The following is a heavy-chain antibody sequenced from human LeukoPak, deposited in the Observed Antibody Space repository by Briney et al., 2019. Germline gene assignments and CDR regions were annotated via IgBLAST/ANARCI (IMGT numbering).Heavy chain of an antibody. CDR3: ARGRARYCSSTSCSAFDY. CDR1: GGSISSGGYY. D-gene: IGHD2-2*01. Sequence: SQTLSLTCTVSGGSISSGGYYWSWIRQHPGKGLEWIGYIYYSGSTYYNPSLKSRVPISVDTSKNQFSLKLSSVTAADTAVYYCARGRARYCSSTSCSAFDYWGQGTLVTVSS. CDR2: IYYSGST. V-gene: IGHV4-31*03. J-gene: IGHJ4*02.